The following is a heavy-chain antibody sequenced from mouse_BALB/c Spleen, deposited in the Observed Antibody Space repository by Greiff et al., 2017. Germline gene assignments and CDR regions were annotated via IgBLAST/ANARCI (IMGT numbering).Heavy chain of an antibody. D-gene: IGHD1-2*01. V-gene: IGHV1-67*01. CDR2: ISTYYGDA. CDR1: GYTFTDYA. CDR3: ARGRNSLLRLLDY. J-gene: IGHJ2*01. Sequence: VQVVESGPELVKPGASVKISCKGSGYTFTDYAMHWVKQSHAKSLEWIGVISTYYGDASYNQKFKGKATMTVDKSSSTAYMELARLTSEDSAIYYCARGRNSLLRLLDYWGQGTTLTVSS.